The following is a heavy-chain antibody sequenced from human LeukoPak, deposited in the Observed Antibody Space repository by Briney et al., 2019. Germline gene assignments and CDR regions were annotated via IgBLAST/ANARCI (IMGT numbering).Heavy chain of an antibody. J-gene: IGHJ4*02. CDR2: ISAYNGNT. CDR1: GYTFTNYG. V-gene: IGHV1-18*01. D-gene: IGHD3-10*01. CDR3: AREDYGSGSPPFDY. Sequence: ASVKVSCKASGYTFTNYGISWVRQAPGQGLEWMGWISAYNGNTNYAQKLQGRVTMTTDTSTSTAYMELRSLRSDDTAVYYCAREDYGSGSPPFDYWGQGTLVTVSS.